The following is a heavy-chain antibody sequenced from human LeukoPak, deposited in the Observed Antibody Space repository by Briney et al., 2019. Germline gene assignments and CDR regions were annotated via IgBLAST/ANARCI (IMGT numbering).Heavy chain of an antibody. J-gene: IGHJ4*02. CDR1: GFTFNNYA. CDR2: ISVAGGSI. CDR3: AKDSANWGRHYDY. Sequence: GGSLRLSCAASGFTFNNYAMSWVRQAPGKGLEWASGISVAGGSIYYADSVKGRFTISRDNSRNTLYLQMNTLRAEDTAVYYCAKDSANWGRHYDYWGQGTLVTVSS. V-gene: IGHV3-23*01. D-gene: IGHD7-27*01.